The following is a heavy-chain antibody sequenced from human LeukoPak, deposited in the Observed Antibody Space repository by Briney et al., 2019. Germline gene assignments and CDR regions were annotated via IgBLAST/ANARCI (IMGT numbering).Heavy chain of an antibody. V-gene: IGHV1-69*04. J-gene: IGHJ6*02. CDR2: IIPILGIA. Sequence: SVKVSCKASGGTFSSYAISWVRQAPGQGLEWMGRIIPILGIANYAQKFQGRVTITADKSTSTAYMELSSLRSEDTAVYYCARDRDSGSPDLYYXYGMDVWGQGTTVTVSS. D-gene: IGHD1-26*01. CDR1: GGTFSSYA. CDR3: ARDRDSGSPDLYYXYGMDV.